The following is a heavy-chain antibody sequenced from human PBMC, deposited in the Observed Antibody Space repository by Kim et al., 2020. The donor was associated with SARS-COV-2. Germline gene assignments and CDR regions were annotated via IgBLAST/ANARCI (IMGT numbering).Heavy chain of an antibody. D-gene: IGHD3-10*01. CDR3: AKAILHLNMALAY. Sequence: SSDTGKGRFTISRDNSKNRLYLQMNSLRAEDTALYYCAKAILHLNMALAYWGRGTPVTVSS. J-gene: IGHJ4*02. V-gene: IGHV3-23*01.